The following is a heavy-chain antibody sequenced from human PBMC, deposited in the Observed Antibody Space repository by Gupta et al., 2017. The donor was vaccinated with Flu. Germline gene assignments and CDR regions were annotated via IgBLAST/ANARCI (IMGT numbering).Heavy chain of an antibody. Sequence: QVQLVESGGGLVKPGGSLRLSCAASGFTFSDYYMSWIRPAPGKGREWVSYISSSSSYTNYADSVKGRFTISRDNAKNSLYLQMNSLRAEDTAVYYCARVIYIPNDSSGYYPDYWGQGTLVTVSS. CDR2: ISSSSSYT. CDR1: GFTFSDYY. V-gene: IGHV3-11*05. D-gene: IGHD3-22*01. J-gene: IGHJ4*02. CDR3: ARVIYIPNDSSGYYPDY.